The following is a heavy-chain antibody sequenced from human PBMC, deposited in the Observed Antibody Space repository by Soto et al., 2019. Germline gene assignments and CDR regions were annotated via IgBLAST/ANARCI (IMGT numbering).Heavy chain of an antibody. CDR1: GFTFSSHE. CDR2: ISSTGTTI. V-gene: IGHV3-48*03. D-gene: IGHD2-15*01. Sequence: GGSLRLSCAASGFTFSSHEMNWVRQAPGKGLEWVSYISSTGTTIYYADSVKARVTISRDNAKNSLYLHMTSLRAEDTALYYCARGVVMVTAARAAFDVWGQGTLVTVSS. CDR3: ARGVVMVTAARAAFDV. J-gene: IGHJ3*01.